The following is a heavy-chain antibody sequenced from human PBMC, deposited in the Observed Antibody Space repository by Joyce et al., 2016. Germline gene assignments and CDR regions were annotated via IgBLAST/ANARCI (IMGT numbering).Heavy chain of an antibody. Sequence: EVQLVESGGGLVKPGGSLRLSCAASGFAFSYYSMNWVRQAPGKGLEWVSSMSNSGSYIYYADSVKGRFTISRDNAKSSLFLQRTSLRAEDTAVYFCARDLQGDCYWGRGTLVTVSS. CDR1: GFAFSYYS. D-gene: IGHD2-21*01. J-gene: IGHJ4*02. CDR3: ARDLQGDCY. V-gene: IGHV3-21*06. CDR2: MSNSGSYI.